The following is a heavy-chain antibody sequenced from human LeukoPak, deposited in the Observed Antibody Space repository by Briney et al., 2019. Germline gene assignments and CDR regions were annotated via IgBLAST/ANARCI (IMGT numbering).Heavy chain of an antibody. Sequence: IPSETLSLTCTVSGGSISSGGYYWSWIRQHPGKGLEWIGYIYYSGSTYYNPSLKSRVTISVDTSKNQFSLKLSSVTAADTAVYYCARVDDCSSTSCYMGFDYWGQGTLVTVFS. D-gene: IGHD2-2*02. V-gene: IGHV4-31*03. CDR2: IYYSGST. J-gene: IGHJ4*02. CDR1: GGSISSGGYY. CDR3: ARVDDCSSTSCYMGFDY.